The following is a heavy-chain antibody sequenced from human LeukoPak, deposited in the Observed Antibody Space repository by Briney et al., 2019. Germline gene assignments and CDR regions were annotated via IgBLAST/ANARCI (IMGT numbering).Heavy chain of an antibody. CDR2: INWNGGST. J-gene: IGHJ4*02. CDR1: GFTFDDYG. V-gene: IGHV3-20*04. CDR3: AREFRTGYCTNGVCPTVDY. D-gene: IGHD2-8*01. Sequence: GGSLRLSCAASGFTFDDYGMSWARQAPGKGLEWVSGINWNGGSTGYANSVKGRFTISRDNAKNSLYLQMNSLRAEDTALYYCAREFRTGYCTNGVCPTVDYWGQGTLVTVSS.